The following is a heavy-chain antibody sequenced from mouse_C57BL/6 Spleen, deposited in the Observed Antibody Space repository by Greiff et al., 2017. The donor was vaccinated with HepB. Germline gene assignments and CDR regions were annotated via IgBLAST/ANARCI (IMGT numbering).Heavy chain of an antibody. CDR1: GYTFTSYW. V-gene: IGHV1-64*01. D-gene: IGHD2-2*01. CDR2: IHPNSGST. CDR3: ARVGTMVKDFDY. Sequence: VQLQQPGAELVKPGASVKLSCKASGYTFTSYWMHWVKQRPGQGLEWIGMIHPNSGSTNYNEKFKSKATLTVDKSSSTAYMQLSSLTSEDSAVYYCARVGTMVKDFDYWGQGTTLTVSS. J-gene: IGHJ2*01.